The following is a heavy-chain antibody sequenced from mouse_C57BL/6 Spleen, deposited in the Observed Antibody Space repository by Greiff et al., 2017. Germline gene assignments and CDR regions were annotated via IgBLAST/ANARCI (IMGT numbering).Heavy chain of an antibody. D-gene: IGHD1-1*02. CDR2: IDPSDSYT. V-gene: IGHV1-50*01. CDR1: GYTFTSYW. J-gene: IGHJ1*03. Sequence: QVQLQQPGAELVKPGASVKLSCKASGYTFTSYWMQWVKQRPGQGLEWIGEIDPSDSYTNYNQKFKGKATLTVDTSSSTAYMQLSSLTSEDSAVYYCARCGINWYFDVWGTGTTVTVSS. CDR3: ARCGINWYFDV.